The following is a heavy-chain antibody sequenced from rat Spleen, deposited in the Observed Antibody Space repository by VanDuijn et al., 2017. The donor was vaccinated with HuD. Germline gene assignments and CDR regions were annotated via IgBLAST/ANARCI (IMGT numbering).Heavy chain of an antibody. Sequence: QVQLKESGPGLVQPSQTLSLTCTVSGFSLTSNSVHWVRQPPGKGLEWMGGIWSGGSTDYNSALKSRLSISRDISKSQVFLKMNSLQTEDTATYYCATINSVDYWGQGVMVTVSS. CDR2: IWSGGST. V-gene: IGHV2-1*01. CDR3: ATINSVDY. D-gene: IGHD1-11*01. J-gene: IGHJ2*01. CDR1: GFSLTSNS.